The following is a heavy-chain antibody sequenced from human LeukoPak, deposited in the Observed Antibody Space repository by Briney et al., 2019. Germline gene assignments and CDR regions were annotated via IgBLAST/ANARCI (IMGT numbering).Heavy chain of an antibody. CDR1: GYTFTSYG. J-gene: IGHJ4*02. Sequence: GASVKVSCKASGYTFTSYGISWVRQAPGQGLEWMGWISAYNGNTKYSQKFQGRVTITRDTSASTAYMDLSSLRSEDTAVYYCARNTETAIPLPYYFDYWGQGTLVTVSS. CDR2: ISAYNGNT. V-gene: IGHV1-18*01. D-gene: IGHD2-21*02. CDR3: ARNTETAIPLPYYFDY.